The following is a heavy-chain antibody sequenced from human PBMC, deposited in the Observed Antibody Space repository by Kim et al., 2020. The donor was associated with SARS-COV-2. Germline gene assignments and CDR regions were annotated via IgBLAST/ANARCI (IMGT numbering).Heavy chain of an antibody. D-gene: IGHD1-26*01. CDR3: ARQEDVMGAT. V-gene: IGHV4-39*01. J-gene: IGHJ4*02. CDR2: T. Sequence: TYYNPSLKSRVTLSVDTSKNQFSLKLSSVTAADTAVYYCARQEDVMGATWGQGTLVTVSS.